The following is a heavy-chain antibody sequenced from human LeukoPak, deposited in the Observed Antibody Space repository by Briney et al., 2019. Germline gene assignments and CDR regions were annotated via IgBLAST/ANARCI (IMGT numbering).Heavy chain of an antibody. Sequence: SETLSLTCAVYGGSFSGYYWSWIRQPPGKGLEWIGEINHSGSTNSNPSLKSRVTISVDTSKNQFSLKLSAETAADTAVYYCARGGFDWLLFYVLDKYNWFDPWGQGTLVTVSS. CDR2: INHSGST. CDR1: GGSFSGYY. CDR3: ARGGFDWLLFYVLDKYNWFDP. D-gene: IGHD3-9*01. V-gene: IGHV4-34*01. J-gene: IGHJ5*02.